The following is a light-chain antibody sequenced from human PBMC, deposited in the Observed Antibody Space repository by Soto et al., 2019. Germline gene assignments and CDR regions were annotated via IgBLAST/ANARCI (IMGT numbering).Light chain of an antibody. Sequence: QSVLTQPPSASGTPGQRVTVSCSGGSSNIGRYTVNWYQQLPGTAPKVLLYNDNQRPSGVPDRFSGSKSGTSASLAISGLQSEDEADYYCASWDDSLTPRVFGAGTKLTVL. CDR1: SSNIGRYT. V-gene: IGLV1-44*01. J-gene: IGLJ3*02. CDR3: ASWDDSLTPRV. CDR2: NDN.